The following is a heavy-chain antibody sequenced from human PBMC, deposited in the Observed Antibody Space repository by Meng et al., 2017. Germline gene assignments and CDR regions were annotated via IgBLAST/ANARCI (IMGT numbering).Heavy chain of an antibody. V-gene: IGHV3-15*01. J-gene: IGHJ4*02. CDR3: TWDDKAVSDY. D-gene: IGHD3-9*01. CDR1: VFFFRKSW. CDR2: IKSNTDGGTA. Sequence: VPRFESGGDLGIPGGSLWLSGAASVFFFRKSWISWVRQAPGKGLEWVGRIKSNTDGGTAEYAAPVTVRFNISRDDSKSTLYLQMSGLRIDDTGVYYCTWDDKAVSDYWGQGTLVTVSS.